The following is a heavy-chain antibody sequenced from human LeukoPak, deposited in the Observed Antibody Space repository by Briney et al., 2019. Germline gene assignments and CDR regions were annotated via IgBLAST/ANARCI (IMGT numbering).Heavy chain of an antibody. CDR1: GYSFTSYW. CDR2: IDPSDSYT. J-gene: IGHJ6*04. V-gene: IGHV5-10-1*01. CDR3: ARAWIQLWSNMDV. Sequence: GESLKISCKGSGYSFTSYWISWVRQMPGKGLEWMGRIDPSDSYTNYSPSFQGHVTISADKSISTAHLQWSSLKASDTAMYYCARAWIQLWSNMDVWGKGTRVTVSS. D-gene: IGHD5-18*01.